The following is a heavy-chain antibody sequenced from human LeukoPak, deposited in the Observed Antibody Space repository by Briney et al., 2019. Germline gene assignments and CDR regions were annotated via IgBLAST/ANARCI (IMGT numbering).Heavy chain of an antibody. J-gene: IGHJ6*03. V-gene: IGHV3-7*01. CDR3: ARLYYDILTGYYYYYYYMDV. CDR2: IKRDGSEK. D-gene: IGHD3-9*01. CDR1: GFTFSNYW. Sequence: GGSLRLSCAASGFTFSNYWMSWVRQAPGKGLEWVANIKRDGSEKYCVDSVKGRFTISRDNAKNSLYLQMNSLRAEDTAVYYCARLYYDILTGYYYYYYYMDVWGKGTTVTISS.